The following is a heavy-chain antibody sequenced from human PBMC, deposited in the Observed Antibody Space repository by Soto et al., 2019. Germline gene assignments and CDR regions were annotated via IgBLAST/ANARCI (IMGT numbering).Heavy chain of an antibody. Sequence: PSETLSLTCTVSGGSISSSSYYWGWIRQPPGKGLEWIGSIYYSGSTYYNPSLKSRATISVDTSKNQFSLKLSSVTAADTAVYYCASLPIAAADWYFDLWGRGTLVTVSS. D-gene: IGHD6-13*01. V-gene: IGHV4-39*01. CDR2: IYYSGST. J-gene: IGHJ2*01. CDR1: GGSISSSSYY. CDR3: ASLPIAAADWYFDL.